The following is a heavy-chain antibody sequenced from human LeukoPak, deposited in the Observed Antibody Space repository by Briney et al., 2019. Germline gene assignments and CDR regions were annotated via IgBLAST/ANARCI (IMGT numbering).Heavy chain of an antibody. CDR3: AKVLRYFDWFNDY. CDR2: ISGSGGGT. J-gene: IGHJ4*02. Sequence: PGGSLRLSCAASGFTFSSYAMSWVRQAPGKGLEWVSAISGSGGGTYYADSVKGRFTISRDNSKNTLYLQMNSLRAEDTAVYYCAKVLRYFDWFNDYWGQGTLVTVSS. CDR1: GFTFSSYA. D-gene: IGHD3-9*01. V-gene: IGHV3-23*01.